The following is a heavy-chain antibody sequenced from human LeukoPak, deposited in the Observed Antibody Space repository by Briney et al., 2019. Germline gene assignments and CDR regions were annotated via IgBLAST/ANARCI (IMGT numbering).Heavy chain of an antibody. CDR3: AREGRSSTPGF. J-gene: IGHJ4*02. V-gene: IGHV4-4*07. CDR1: GGSISTYY. CDR2: ISSSGDT. Sequence: SETLSLTCTASGGSISTYYWTWVRQPAGKGLEWIGRISSSGDTNYNPSLRSRLTMSVDTSKSQFSLRLSSVTAADTAVYYCAREGRSSTPGFWGQGTLVTVSS. D-gene: IGHD2-15*01.